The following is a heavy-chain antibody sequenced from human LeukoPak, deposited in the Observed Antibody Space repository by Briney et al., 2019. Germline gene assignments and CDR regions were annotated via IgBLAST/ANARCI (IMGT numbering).Heavy chain of an antibody. D-gene: IGHD6-13*01. CDR2: ISSSSSYT. Sequence: PGGSLRLSCAASGFTFSSYSMNWVRQAPGKGLEWVSSISSSSSYTYYADSVKGRFTISRDNAKNSLYLQMNSLRAEDTAVYYCARDPYSSNYDAFDIWGQGTMVTVSS. CDR1: GFTFSSYS. V-gene: IGHV3-21*01. CDR3: ARDPYSSNYDAFDI. J-gene: IGHJ3*02.